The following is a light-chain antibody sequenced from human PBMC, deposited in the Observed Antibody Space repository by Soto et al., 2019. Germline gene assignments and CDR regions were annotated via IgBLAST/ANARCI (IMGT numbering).Light chain of an antibody. V-gene: IGKV1-5*03. CDR1: QSISSW. CDR2: KAS. CDR3: QQYNSYWT. Sequence: DIQMTQSPSTLSASVGDRVTITCRASQSISSWLAWYQQKPGKAPKLMIYKASSLESGVPSRFSGSGSGTEFALTISSLQPDDFATYYCQQYNSYWTCGQGTKVEIK. J-gene: IGKJ1*01.